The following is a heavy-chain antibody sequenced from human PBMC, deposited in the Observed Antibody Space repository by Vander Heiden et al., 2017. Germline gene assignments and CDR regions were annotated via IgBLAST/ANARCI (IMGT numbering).Heavy chain of an antibody. D-gene: IGHD4-4*01. CDR2: IYYSGRT. Sequence: QVHLQESGPGLVKPSQTLSLTCTVSGGSISSGAYYWSWIRQHPGKGLEWIGYIYYSGRTYYNPALKSRLNISGDTSKSQFSLILSSVTAADTAVYYWARGTVTSYDYWGQGTLVTVSS. CDR1: GGSISSGAYY. J-gene: IGHJ4*02. CDR3: ARGTVTSYDY. V-gene: IGHV4-31*03.